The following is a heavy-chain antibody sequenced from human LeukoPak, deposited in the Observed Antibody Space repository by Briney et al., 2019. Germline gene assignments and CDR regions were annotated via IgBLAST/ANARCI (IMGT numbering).Heavy chain of an antibody. Sequence: PGGSLRLSCAASGFTFSIYGMSWVRQAPGRGLEWVSVIYSGGSTYYADSVKGRFTISRDNSKNTLYLQMNSLRAEDTAVYYCAKDRPDYGDYYFDYWGQGTLVTVSS. CDR1: GFTFSIYG. CDR3: AKDRPDYGDYYFDY. J-gene: IGHJ4*02. D-gene: IGHD4-17*01. CDR2: IYSGGST. V-gene: IGHV3-53*01.